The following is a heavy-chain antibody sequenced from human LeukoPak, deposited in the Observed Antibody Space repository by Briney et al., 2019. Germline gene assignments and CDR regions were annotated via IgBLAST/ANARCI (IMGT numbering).Heavy chain of an antibody. CDR1: GFTFSSNA. CDR2: ISGSGGST. CDR3: AKEPGGSCYLPIDY. Sequence: SGGSLRLSCAASGFTFSSNAMTWVRQAPGKGLEWVSAISGSGGSTYYADSVKGRFTISRDDSKNTLYLQMNSLRAEDTAVYYCAKEPGGSCYLPIDYWGQGTLVTVSS. V-gene: IGHV3-23*01. J-gene: IGHJ4*02. D-gene: IGHD2-15*01.